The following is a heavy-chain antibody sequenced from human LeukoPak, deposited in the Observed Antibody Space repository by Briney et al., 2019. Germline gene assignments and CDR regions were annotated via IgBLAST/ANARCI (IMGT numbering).Heavy chain of an antibody. Sequence: SETLSLTCAVYGGSFSGYYWSWIRQPPGKGLEWIGEINHSGSTNYNPSLKSRVTISVDTSKNQFSLKLSSVTAADTAVYYCARGGERYYDSSGYPYYFDYWGQGILVTVSS. CDR3: ARGGERYYDSSGYPYYFDY. J-gene: IGHJ4*02. CDR2: INHSGST. V-gene: IGHV4-34*01. CDR1: GGSFSGYY. D-gene: IGHD3-22*01.